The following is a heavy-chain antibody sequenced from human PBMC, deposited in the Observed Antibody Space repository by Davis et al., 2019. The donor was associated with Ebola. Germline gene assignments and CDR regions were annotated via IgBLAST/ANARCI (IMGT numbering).Heavy chain of an antibody. CDR3: TATVTTDY. D-gene: IGHD4-17*01. V-gene: IGHV3-73*01. Sequence: GESLKISCAASGFTFSGSAMHWVRQASGKGLEWVGRIRSKANSYATAYAASVKGRFTISRDDSKNTAYLQMNSLKTEDSAVYYCTATVTTDYWAQGTLVTVSS. CDR2: IRSKANSYAT. CDR1: GFTFSGSA. J-gene: IGHJ4*02.